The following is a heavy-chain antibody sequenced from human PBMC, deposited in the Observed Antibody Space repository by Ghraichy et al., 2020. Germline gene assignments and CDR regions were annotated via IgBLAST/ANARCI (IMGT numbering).Heavy chain of an antibody. V-gene: IGHV3-21*01. D-gene: IGHD5-18*01. J-gene: IGHJ4*02. CDR3: ARGRGYGTFDY. CDR1: GFTFSSYS. CDR2: ISSSSSYI. Sequence: LSLTCAASGFTFSSYSMNWVRQAPGKGLEWVSSISSSSSYIYYADSVKGRFTISRDNAKNSLYLQMNSLRAEDTAVYYCARGRGYGTFDYWGQGTLVTVSS.